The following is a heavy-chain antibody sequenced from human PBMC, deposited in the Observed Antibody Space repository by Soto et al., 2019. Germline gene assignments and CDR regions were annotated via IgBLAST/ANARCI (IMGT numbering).Heavy chain of an antibody. D-gene: IGHD3-3*01. CDR1: GYTLTRYG. Sequence: GASVKVSCKASGYTLTRYGIRWVRQAPGQGLEWMGWISAYNGNTNYAQKLQGRVTMTTYTSTSTAYMELRSLRSDDTAVYYCARVPNTIFGVVIMGFDYWGQGTLVTVSS. J-gene: IGHJ4*02. CDR2: ISAYNGNT. CDR3: ARVPNTIFGVVIMGFDY. V-gene: IGHV1-18*01.